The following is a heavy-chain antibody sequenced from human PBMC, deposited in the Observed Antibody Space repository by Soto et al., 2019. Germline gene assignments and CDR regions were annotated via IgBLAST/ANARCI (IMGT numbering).Heavy chain of an antibody. Sequence: EVQLEESGGALVQPGRSLRLSCAASGFTFDDYAMYWVRQVLGKGLEWVSSISWNSGNIGYADSVKGRFTTSRDNAENSLYLQMKSVRPEDTALYYCARSKGGYSYGTPFDYWGQGTLVTVSS. CDR1: GFTFDDYA. D-gene: IGHD5-18*01. V-gene: IGHV3-9*01. CDR2: ISWNSGNI. CDR3: ARSKGGYSYGTPFDY. J-gene: IGHJ4*02.